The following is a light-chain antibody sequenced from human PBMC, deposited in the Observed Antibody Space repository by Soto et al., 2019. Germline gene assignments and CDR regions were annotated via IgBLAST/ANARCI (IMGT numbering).Light chain of an antibody. Sequence: EIVLTQSPCTLSLSPGERATLSCRASQSISNNYLAWYQQKPGQAPRLLIYGASNRATGIPDRFSGSGSGTDFTLTISRLEPEDIAVYYCQQYGSSGTFGQGTKVDIK. V-gene: IGKV3-20*01. CDR2: GAS. CDR3: QQYGSSGT. CDR1: QSISNNY. J-gene: IGKJ1*01.